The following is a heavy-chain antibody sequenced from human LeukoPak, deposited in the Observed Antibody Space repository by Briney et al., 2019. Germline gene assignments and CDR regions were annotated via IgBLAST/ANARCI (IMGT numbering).Heavy chain of an antibody. Sequence: PGRSLRLSCAASGFTFDDYAMHWVRQAPGKGLERVSGISWNSGSIGYADSVKGRFTISRDNAKNSLYLQMNSLRAEDMALYYCAKGVSSAIRGGNFDYWGQGTLVTVSS. V-gene: IGHV3-9*03. J-gene: IGHJ4*02. CDR2: ISWNSGSI. D-gene: IGHD2-2*02. CDR1: GFTFDDYA. CDR3: AKGVSSAIRGGNFDY.